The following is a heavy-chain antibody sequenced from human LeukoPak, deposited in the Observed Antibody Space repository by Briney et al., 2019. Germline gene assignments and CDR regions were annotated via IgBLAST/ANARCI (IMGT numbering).Heavy chain of an antibody. CDR1: GFTFSSYA. CDR3: PKDVFVGGAGYGMDV. CDR2: ISGSGGTA. V-gene: IGHV3-23*01. D-gene: IGHD3-16*01. Sequence: GGSLRLSCAASGFTFSSYAMSWVRQAPGKGPEWVSGISGSGGTAYYADSVKGRFTISRDNSKNTLYLQMNSLRAEDTALYYCPKDVFVGGAGYGMDVWGQGTTVTVSS. J-gene: IGHJ6*02.